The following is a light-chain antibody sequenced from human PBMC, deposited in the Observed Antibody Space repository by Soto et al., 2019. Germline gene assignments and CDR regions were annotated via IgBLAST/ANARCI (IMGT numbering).Light chain of an antibody. CDR2: GAS. Sequence: ELVLTQSPGTLSLSPGERATLSCRASQSVSSSYLAWYQQKPGQAPRLLIDGASSRATGVTDRFSGTGSGTDFTLTISRLEPEDFAVFYCQQYGNSPITFGQGTRLE. CDR3: QQYGNSPIT. CDR1: QSVSSSY. J-gene: IGKJ5*01. V-gene: IGKV3-20*01.